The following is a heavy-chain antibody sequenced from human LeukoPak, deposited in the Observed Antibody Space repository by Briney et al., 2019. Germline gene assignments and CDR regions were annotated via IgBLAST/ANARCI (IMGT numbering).Heavy chain of an antibody. J-gene: IGHJ4*02. Sequence: ASVKVSRKASGYTFTGYYMHWVRQAPGQGLEWMGRINPNSGGTNYAQKFQGRVTMTRDTSISTAYMELSRLRSDDTAVYYCARDWYYGSGSDRGDYWGQGTLVTVSS. D-gene: IGHD3-10*01. V-gene: IGHV1-2*06. CDR2: INPNSGGT. CDR3: ARDWYYGSGSDRGDY. CDR1: GYTFTGYY.